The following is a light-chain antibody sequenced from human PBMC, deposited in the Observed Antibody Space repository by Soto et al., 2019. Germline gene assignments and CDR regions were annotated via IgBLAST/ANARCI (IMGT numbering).Light chain of an antibody. CDR1: SSDVGRYNT. CDR2: EVT. CDR3: NSLRVNHLYV. Sequence: SVLTQPASVSGSPGQTITISCTGTSSDVGRYNTASWYQHHPGKAPKLIIYEVTHRPAGISDRFSASKSGNTASLTISGLQAEDEADYYCNSLRVNHLYVFGSGTKVTVL. V-gene: IGLV2-14*01. J-gene: IGLJ1*01.